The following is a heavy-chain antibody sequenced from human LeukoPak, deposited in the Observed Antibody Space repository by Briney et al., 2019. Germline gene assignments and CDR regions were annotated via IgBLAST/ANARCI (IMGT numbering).Heavy chain of an antibody. Sequence: SETLSLTCTVSGGSISSYYWSWIRQPPGEGLEWIGYIYYSGSTNYNPSLKSRVTISVDTSKNQFSLKLSSVTAADTAVYYCARDTTGSSSWYDYYGMDVWGQGTTVTVSS. V-gene: IGHV4-59*01. CDR2: IYYSGST. CDR1: GGSISSYY. D-gene: IGHD6-13*01. CDR3: ARDTTGSSSWYDYYGMDV. J-gene: IGHJ6*02.